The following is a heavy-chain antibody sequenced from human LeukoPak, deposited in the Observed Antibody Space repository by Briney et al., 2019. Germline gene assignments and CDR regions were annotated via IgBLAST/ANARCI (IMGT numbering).Heavy chain of an antibody. Sequence: GGSLRLSCAASGFTFSSNYMSWVRQAPGKGLEWVSIIYSSGSTYYADSVKGRFTISRDNSKNTLYLQMNSLRAEDTAVYHCAREALGGGGYWGQGTLVTVSS. V-gene: IGHV3-66*01. CDR1: GFTFSSNY. CDR3: AREALGGGGY. J-gene: IGHJ4*02. D-gene: IGHD3-10*01. CDR2: IYSSGST.